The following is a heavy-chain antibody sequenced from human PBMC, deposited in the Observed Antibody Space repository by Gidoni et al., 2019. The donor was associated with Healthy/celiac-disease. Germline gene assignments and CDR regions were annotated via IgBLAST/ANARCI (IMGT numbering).Heavy chain of an antibody. CDR1: GFTFSSYS. CDR2: ISSSSSDI. CDR3: ASSSSSASWGYYYYYGMDV. V-gene: IGHV3-21*01. D-gene: IGHD6-6*01. J-gene: IGHJ6*02. Sequence: EVQLVESGGGLVKPGGSLRLSCPASGFTFSSYSMNWDRQAPGKGLELVSSISSSSSDIYYADSVKGRFTISRDNAKNSLYLQMNSLRAEDTAVYYCASSSSSASWGYYYYYGMDVWGQGTTVTVSS.